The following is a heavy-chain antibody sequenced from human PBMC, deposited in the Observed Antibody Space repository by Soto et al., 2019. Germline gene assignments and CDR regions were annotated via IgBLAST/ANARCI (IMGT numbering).Heavy chain of an antibody. CDR1: GDSISSYY. V-gene: IGHV4-59*01. CDR2: LHYGRSA. J-gene: IGHJ4*02. CDR3: ALRSMAVVPEY. D-gene: IGHD3-22*01. Sequence: QVQLQESGPGLVKPSETLSLTCAVSGDSISSYYCMWIRQPPGKGVESIGYLHYGRSANYNPSLKRRVPWSVDTSTNQCSLTLSSMTAADTAVYYCALRSMAVVPEYWGQGTLVTVSS.